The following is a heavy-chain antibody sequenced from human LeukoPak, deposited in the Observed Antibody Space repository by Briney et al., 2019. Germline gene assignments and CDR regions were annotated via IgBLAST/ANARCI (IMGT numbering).Heavy chain of an antibody. CDR1: GITFPNYA. CDR3: ARASGYSSIRSVFSNVDY. J-gene: IGHJ4*02. CDR2: IIPVFRSA. Sequence: ASVKVSCKTSGITFPNYAITWVRQAPGQGLECLGGIIPVFRSANYRQKFQGRVTITTDESTSTVYMELRSLRSNDTAVYYCARASGYSSIRSVFSNVDYWGQGTLVTVSS. V-gene: IGHV1-69*05. D-gene: IGHD6-13*01.